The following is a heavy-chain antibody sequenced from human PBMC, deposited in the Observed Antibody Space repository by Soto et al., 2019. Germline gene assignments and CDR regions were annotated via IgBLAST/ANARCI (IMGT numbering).Heavy chain of an antibody. CDR3: ARTLEYSSSWPYFDY. J-gene: IGHJ4*02. CDR2: INAGNGNT. D-gene: IGHD6-6*01. Sequence: ASVKVSCKASGYTFTSYAMHWVRQAPGQRLEWMGWINAGNGNTKYSQKFQGRVTITRDTSASTAYMELSSLRSEDTAVYYCARTLEYSSSWPYFDYWGQGTLVTVSS. CDR1: GYTFTSYA. V-gene: IGHV1-3*01.